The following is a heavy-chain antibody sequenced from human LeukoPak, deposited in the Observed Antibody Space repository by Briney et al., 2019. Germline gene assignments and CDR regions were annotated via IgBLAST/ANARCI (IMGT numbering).Heavy chain of an antibody. CDR3: AKAGSITIFGVVIQTSPLDY. D-gene: IGHD3-3*01. V-gene: IGHV3-23*01. CDR1: GFTFSSYA. J-gene: IGHJ4*02. CDR2: ISGSGGST. Sequence: PGGSLRLSCAASGFTFSSYAMSWVRQAPGKGLEWVSAISGSGGSTYYADSVKGRFTISRDNSKNTLYLQMNSLRAEDTAVYYCAKAGSITIFGVVIQTSPLDYWGQGTLVTVSP.